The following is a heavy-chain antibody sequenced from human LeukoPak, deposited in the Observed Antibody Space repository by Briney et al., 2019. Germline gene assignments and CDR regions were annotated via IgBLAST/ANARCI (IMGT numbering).Heavy chain of an antibody. V-gene: IGHV3-30*03. CDR3: YAGATTGSFDY. CDR1: GFTFSSYG. D-gene: IGHD1-26*01. Sequence: PGGSLRLSCAASGFTFSSYGMHWVRQAPGKGLEWVAVISYDGSNKYYADSVKGRFTISRDNSKNTLYLQMNSLRAEDTAVYYCYAGATTGSFDYWGREPWSPSPQ. CDR2: ISYDGSNK. J-gene: IGHJ4*02.